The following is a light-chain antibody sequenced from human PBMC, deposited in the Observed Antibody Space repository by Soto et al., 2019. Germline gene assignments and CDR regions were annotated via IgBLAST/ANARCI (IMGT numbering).Light chain of an antibody. V-gene: IGLV2-14*03. CDR1: SSDVCTYNY. J-gene: IGLJ2*01. CDR2: DVS. Sequence: QSALTQPASVAGSPGQPITISCTGTSSDVCTYNYVSWYQHYPGKAPNLMIYDVSDRPSGVSTRFSGSKSGNTASLTISVLQAEDEADYYCSSFTASGTGVFGGGTKLTVL. CDR3: SSFTASGTGV.